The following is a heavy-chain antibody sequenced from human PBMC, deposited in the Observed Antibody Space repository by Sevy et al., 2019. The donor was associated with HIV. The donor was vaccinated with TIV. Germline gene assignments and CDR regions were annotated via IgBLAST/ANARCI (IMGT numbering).Heavy chain of an antibody. V-gene: IGHV4-59*01. Sequence: SETLSLTCTVSGGSISSYYWSWIRQPPGKGLEWIGYIYYSGSTNYNPSLKSRVTISVDTSKNQFSLKLSFVTAADTAVYFCARVWGGYCISTSCYDGGDFYGMDVWGQGTTVTVSS. CDR3: ARVWGGYCISTSCYDGGDFYGMDV. D-gene: IGHD2-2*01. CDR2: IYYSGST. J-gene: IGHJ6*02. CDR1: GGSISSYY.